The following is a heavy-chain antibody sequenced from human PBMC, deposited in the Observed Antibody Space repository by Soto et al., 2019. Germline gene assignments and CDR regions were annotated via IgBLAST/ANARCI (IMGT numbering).Heavy chain of an antibody. J-gene: IGHJ4*02. D-gene: IGHD4-4*01. CDR1: GYRFYTYW. Sequence: PXESLKTSSKGIGYRFYTYWVAWVRQIPGKGLEWMGTIFPDDSETRYSPTFQGQVTISADKSISTAYLQWRSLKASDSAIYYCARFHYSVSHYLDVWGQGTRVTVSS. V-gene: IGHV5-51*01. CDR2: IFPDDSET. CDR3: ARFHYSVSHYLDV.